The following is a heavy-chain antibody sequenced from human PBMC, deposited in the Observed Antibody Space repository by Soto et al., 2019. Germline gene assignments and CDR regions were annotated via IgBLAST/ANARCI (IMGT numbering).Heavy chain of an antibody. J-gene: IGHJ6*02. CDR2: ISAYNGNT. V-gene: IGHV1-18*01. D-gene: IGHD3-10*01. CDR1: GYTFTSYG. Sequence: GASVKVSCKASGYTFTSYGISWVRQAPGQGLEWMGWISAYNGNTNYAQKLQGRVTMTTDTSTSTAYMELRSLRSDDTAVYYCARAGHGSGSYYIARRNYYYYGMDVWGQGTTVTVSS. CDR3: ARAGHGSGSYYIARRNYYYYGMDV.